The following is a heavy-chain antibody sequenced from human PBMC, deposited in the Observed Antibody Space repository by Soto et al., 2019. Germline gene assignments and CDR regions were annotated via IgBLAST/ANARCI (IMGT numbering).Heavy chain of an antibody. J-gene: IGHJ3*02. CDR3: AKGGSYDAFDI. Sequence: GGSLRLSCAASGFTFDDYAMPWVRQAPGKGLEWVSGISWNSGSIGYADSVKGRFTISRDNAKNSLYLQMNSLRAEDTALYYCAKGGSYDAFDIWGQGTMVTVSS. CDR2: ISWNSGSI. V-gene: IGHV3-9*01. D-gene: IGHD1-26*01. CDR1: GFTFDDYA.